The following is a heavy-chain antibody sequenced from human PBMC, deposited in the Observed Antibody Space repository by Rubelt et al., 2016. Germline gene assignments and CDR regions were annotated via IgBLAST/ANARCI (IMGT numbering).Heavy chain of an antibody. Sequence: EVQLVQSGAEVKKPGESLKISCQGSGYNFAKSWIGWVRQMSGNGLEWMGIIYPGDSDTRYNPSVRGQVTIAADKSFSTAYLQWSSLKASDTAMYYCARLPQNTYYFDYWGQGALVMVSS. J-gene: IGHJ4*02. CDR3: ARLPQNTYYFDY. CDR1: GYNFAKSW. V-gene: IGHV5-51*03. CDR2: IYPGDSDT.